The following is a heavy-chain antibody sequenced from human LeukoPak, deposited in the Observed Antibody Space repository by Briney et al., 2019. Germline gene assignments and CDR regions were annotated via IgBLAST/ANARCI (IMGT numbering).Heavy chain of an antibody. CDR2: IKQDGSEK. CDR1: GFTFSSYW. CDR3: ARDAPLGYCSSTSCDAFDI. V-gene: IGHV3-7*01. J-gene: IGHJ3*02. Sequence: GGSLRLSCAASGFTFSSYWMSWVRQAPGKGLEWVANIKQDGSEKYYVDSVKGRFTISRDNAKNSLYLQMNSLRAEDTAVYYCARDAPLGYCSSTSCDAFDIWGQGTMVTVSS. D-gene: IGHD2-2*01.